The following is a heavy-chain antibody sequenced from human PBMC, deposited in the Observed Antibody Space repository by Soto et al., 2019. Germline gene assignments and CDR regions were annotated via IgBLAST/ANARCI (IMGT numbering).Heavy chain of an antibody. V-gene: IGHV4-38-2*02. D-gene: IGHD4-17*01. J-gene: IGHJ4*02. CDR1: GFSISSGFY. CDR2: VYQTVSA. CDR3: AREMGHGNPFDY. Sequence: PSETLSLTCAVSGFSISSGFYWACIRHPPGKLLEWIGSVYQTVSASYNPSLQSRVSISVDNAKNHFSLELKSVTAADTGVYYCAREMGHGNPFDYWGQGTLVTVSS.